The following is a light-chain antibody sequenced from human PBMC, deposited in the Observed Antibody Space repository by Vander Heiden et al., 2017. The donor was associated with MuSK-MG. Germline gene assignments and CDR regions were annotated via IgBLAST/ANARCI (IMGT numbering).Light chain of an antibody. V-gene: IGKV3-15*01. J-gene: IGKJ4*01. Sequence: QSPATLAVSPGERATLSCRASQSVSSNLAWYQQKPGQAPRLLIYGASTRATGIPARVSGSGSGTEFTLTISSLQSEDFAVYYCQQYNNWPPRTCGGGTKVEIK. CDR2: GAS. CDR3: QQYNNWPPRT. CDR1: QSVSSN.